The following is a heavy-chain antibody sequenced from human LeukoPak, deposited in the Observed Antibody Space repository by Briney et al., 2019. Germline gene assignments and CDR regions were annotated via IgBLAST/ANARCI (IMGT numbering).Heavy chain of an antibody. D-gene: IGHD2-8*01. CDR2: ISSSSSYI. Sequence: GGSLRLSCAASGFTFSSYSMNWVRQAPGKGLEWVSSISSSSSYIYYADSVKGRFTISRDNAKNSLYLQMNSLRAEDTAVYYCAKDDPLMVYAIWGQGTLVTVSS. V-gene: IGHV3-21*04. CDR1: GFTFSSYS. CDR3: AKDDPLMVYAI. J-gene: IGHJ4*02.